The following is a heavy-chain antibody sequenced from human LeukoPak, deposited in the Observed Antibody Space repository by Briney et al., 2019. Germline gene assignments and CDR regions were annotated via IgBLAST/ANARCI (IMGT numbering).Heavy chain of an antibody. D-gene: IGHD6-13*01. CDR2: ISSSGSTI. Sequence: PGGSLRLSCAASGFTFSSYEMNWVRQAPGKGLEWVSYISSSGSTIYYADSVKGRFTISRDNAKNSLYLQMNSLRAEDTAVYYCARGRSYYSSSSYYFDYWGQGTLVTVSS. CDR1: GFTFSSYE. V-gene: IGHV3-48*03. CDR3: ARGRSYYSSSSYYFDY. J-gene: IGHJ4*02.